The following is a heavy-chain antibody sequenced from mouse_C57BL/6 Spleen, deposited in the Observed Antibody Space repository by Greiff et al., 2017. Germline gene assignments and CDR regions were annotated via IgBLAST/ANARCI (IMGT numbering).Heavy chain of an antibody. CDR3: ARGYDLSPLDY. CDR1: GYTFTSYW. Sequence: VQLQQPGAELVRPGTSVKLSCKASGYTFTSYWMHWVKQRPGQGLEWIGVIDPSDSYTNYNQKFKGKATLTVDTSSSTAYMQLSSLTSEDSAVYYCARGYDLSPLDYWGQGTTLTVSS. D-gene: IGHD2-4*01. V-gene: IGHV1-59*01. CDR2: IDPSDSYT. J-gene: IGHJ2*01.